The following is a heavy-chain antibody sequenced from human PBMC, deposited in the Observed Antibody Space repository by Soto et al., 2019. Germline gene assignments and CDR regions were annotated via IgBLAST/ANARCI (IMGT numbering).Heavy chain of an antibody. D-gene: IGHD3-10*01. V-gene: IGHV3-23*01. Sequence: GGSLRLSFAASGFIFSRYAMTWVRQAPGKGLEWVSAITGGGSSTYYTDSVKGRFTISRDNSKNTLYLQMNSLRAEDTAVYFCAKGGVRGVQMDVWGQGTTVTVS. CDR2: ITGGGSST. CDR3: AKGGVRGVQMDV. CDR1: GFIFSRYA. J-gene: IGHJ6*02.